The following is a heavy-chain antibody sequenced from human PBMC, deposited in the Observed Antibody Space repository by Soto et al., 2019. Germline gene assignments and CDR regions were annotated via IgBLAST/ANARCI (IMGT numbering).Heavy chain of an antibody. Sequence: GGSLRLSCAASGFTFSSYDMHWVRQATGKGLEWVSAIGTAGDTYYPGSVKGRFTISRENAKNSLYLQMNSLRAEDTAVYYCARSPAGTKGLYWFDPWGQGTLVTVSS. D-gene: IGHD6-13*01. CDR3: ARSPAGTKGLYWFDP. J-gene: IGHJ5*02. CDR2: IGTAGDT. V-gene: IGHV3-13*01. CDR1: GFTFSSYD.